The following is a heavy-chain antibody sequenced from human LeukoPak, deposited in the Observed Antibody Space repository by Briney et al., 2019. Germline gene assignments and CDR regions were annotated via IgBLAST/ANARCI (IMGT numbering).Heavy chain of an antibody. CDR1: GDSVSSNSAA. Sequence: SQTLSLTCAISGDSVSSNSAAWNWFRQSPSRGLEWLGRTYYRSRSYNDYAVSVKSRITINPDTSKNQFSLQLNSVTPEDTAVYYCARLNSSSKWFDPWGQGTLVTVSS. CDR3: ARLNSSSKWFDP. D-gene: IGHD6-6*01. J-gene: IGHJ5*02. CDR2: TYYRSRSYN. V-gene: IGHV6-1*01.